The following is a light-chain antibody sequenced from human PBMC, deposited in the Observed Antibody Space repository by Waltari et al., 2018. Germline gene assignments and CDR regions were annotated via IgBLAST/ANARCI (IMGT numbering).Light chain of an antibody. J-gene: IGKJ4*01. CDR2: GAS. CDR1: QGISSY. V-gene: IGKV1-8*01. Sequence: IRITQSPSPLSASTGDRVTITCRASQGISSYLAWYQQKPGKAPKLLIYGASTLQSGVPSRFSGSGSGTDFTLTISCLQSEDFATYYCQQYHNYPFFGGGTRVEIK. CDR3: QQYHNYPF.